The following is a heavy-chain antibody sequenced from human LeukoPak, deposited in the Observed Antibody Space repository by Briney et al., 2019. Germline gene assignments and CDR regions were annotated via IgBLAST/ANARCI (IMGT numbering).Heavy chain of an antibody. CDR2: IYYSGST. CDR1: GGSISSSNYY. Sequence: PSETLSLTCTVSGGSISSSNYYWDWIRQPPGKGLEWIGSIYYSGSTYYNPSLKSRVTISVDTSKNQFSLKLSSVTAADTAVYYCARDTIVVVPASMGGWFDPWGQGTLVTVSS. CDR3: ARDTIVVVPASMGGWFDP. D-gene: IGHD2-2*01. J-gene: IGHJ5*02. V-gene: IGHV4-39*07.